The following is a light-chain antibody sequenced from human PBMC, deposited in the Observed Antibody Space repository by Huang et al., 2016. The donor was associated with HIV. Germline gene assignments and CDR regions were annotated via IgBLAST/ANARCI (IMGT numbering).Light chain of an antibody. CDR3: QQFNNWPPA. J-gene: IGKJ4*01. CDR2: EAS. V-gene: IGKV3-15*01. CDR1: QNVRNN. Sequence: ETLTTQLPATLSGSPGERATLSCRGSQNVRNNLAWYQQKPGQEPRLLFDEASARATGVPGRFSASGSGIDFTLTIRSLQSEDFAVYYCQQFNNWPPAFGGGTTVEIK.